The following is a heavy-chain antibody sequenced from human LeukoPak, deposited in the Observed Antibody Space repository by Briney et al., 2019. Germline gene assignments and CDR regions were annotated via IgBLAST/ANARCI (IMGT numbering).Heavy chain of an antibody. V-gene: IGHV4-39*01. CDR1: GGSFSGYY. Sequence: PSETLSLTCAVYGGSFSGYYWGWIRQPPGKGLEWIGSIYYSGSTYYNPSLKSRVTISVDTSKNQFSLKLSSVTAADTAVHYCASQTARDYYMDVWGKGTTVTVSS. D-gene: IGHD2-21*02. J-gene: IGHJ6*03. CDR3: ASQTARDYYMDV. CDR2: IYYSGST.